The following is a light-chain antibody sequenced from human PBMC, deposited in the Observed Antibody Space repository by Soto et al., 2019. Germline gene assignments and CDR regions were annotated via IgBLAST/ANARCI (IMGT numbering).Light chain of an antibody. V-gene: IGKV3-20*01. J-gene: IGKJ5*01. CDR1: QSVGSNS. CDR3: QQYGDSPQT. Sequence: EIVLTQSPGTLSSSPGERATLSCRASQSVGSNSLAWYHQKPGQAPRLLIFGASNRATGVPDRFSGSGSGTDFTLTISRLEPEDFAVYYCQQYGDSPQTFGQGTRLEIK. CDR2: GAS.